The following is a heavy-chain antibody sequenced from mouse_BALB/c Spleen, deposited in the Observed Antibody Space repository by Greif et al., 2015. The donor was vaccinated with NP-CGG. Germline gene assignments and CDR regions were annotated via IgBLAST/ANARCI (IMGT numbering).Heavy chain of an antibody. CDR3: ARYYGSSYAMDY. D-gene: IGHD1-1*01. V-gene: IGHV1-4*01. CDR2: INPSSGYT. Sequence: VQLQQSGAELARPGASVKMSCKASGYTFTSYTMHWVKQRPGQGLEWIGYINPSSGYTNYNQKSKDKATLTADKSSSTAYMQLSSLTSEDSAVYYCARYYGSSYAMDYWGQGTSVTVSS. J-gene: IGHJ4*01. CDR1: GYTFTSYT.